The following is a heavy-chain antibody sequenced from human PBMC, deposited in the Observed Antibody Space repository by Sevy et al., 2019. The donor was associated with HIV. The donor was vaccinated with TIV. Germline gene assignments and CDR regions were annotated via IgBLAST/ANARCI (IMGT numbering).Heavy chain of an antibody. V-gene: IGHV6-1*01. D-gene: IGHD2-15*01. CDR1: GDSVSSNSAA. CDR2: TYYRSKWYN. CDR3: ARDLRVYCSGGSCNTPFDY. Sequence: SQTLSLTCAIPGDSVSSNSAAWNWIRQSPSRGLEWLGRTYYRSKWYNDYAVSAKSRLTINPVTSKSHFSLQLNSVTPEDTAVEYCARDLRVYCSGGSCNTPFDYWGQGTLVTVSS. J-gene: IGHJ4*02.